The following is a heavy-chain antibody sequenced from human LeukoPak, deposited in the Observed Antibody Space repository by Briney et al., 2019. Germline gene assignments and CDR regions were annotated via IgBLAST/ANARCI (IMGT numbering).Heavy chain of an antibody. J-gene: IGHJ3*02. V-gene: IGHV3-7*03. CDR3: ARGFDGFYGFDI. CDR2: INQDGSEK. Sequence: GGSLRLSCAASGFTFSNAWMNWVRQAPGKGLEWVANINQDGSEKYYVDSVKGRFTISRDNAKKSLYLQMNSLRAEDTAVYYCARGFDGFYGFDIWGQGTMVTVSS. D-gene: IGHD5-24*01. CDR1: GFTFSNAW.